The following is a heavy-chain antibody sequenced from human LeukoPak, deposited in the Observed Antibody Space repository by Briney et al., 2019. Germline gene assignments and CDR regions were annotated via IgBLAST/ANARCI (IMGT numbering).Heavy chain of an antibody. J-gene: IGHJ5*02. D-gene: IGHD3-10*01. V-gene: IGHV3-23*01. CDR2: FSGSGVST. CDR3: AKDLMRDRWFGES. CDR1: GFTLRNYA. Sequence: GGSLRLSCAASGFTLRNYAMSWVRQAPGKGLEWVSAFSGSGVSTHYADSVKGRFTISRDNSKNTLYLQMNSLRLEDTAVYYCAKDLMRDRWFGESWGQGTLVTVSS.